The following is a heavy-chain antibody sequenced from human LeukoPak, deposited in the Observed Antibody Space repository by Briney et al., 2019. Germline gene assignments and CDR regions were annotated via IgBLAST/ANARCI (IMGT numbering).Heavy chain of an antibody. CDR1: GGSSSGYY. D-gene: IGHD6-19*01. J-gene: IGHJ5*02. CDR2: INHSGST. V-gene: IGHV4-34*01. Sequence: SETLSLTCAVYGGSSSGYYWSWIRQPPGKGLEWIGEINHSGSTNYNPSLKSRVTISVDTSKNQFSLKLSSVTAADTAVYYCARDALGYSSGLGWFDPWGQGTLVTVSS. CDR3: ARDALGYSSGLGWFDP.